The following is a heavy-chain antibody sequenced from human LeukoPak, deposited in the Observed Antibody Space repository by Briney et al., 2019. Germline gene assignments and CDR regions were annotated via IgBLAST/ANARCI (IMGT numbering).Heavy chain of an antibody. J-gene: IGHJ4*02. CDR3: ARSKSYYDSSGFDS. Sequence: SETLSLTCTVSGGSISSYYWSWIRQPAGKGLEWIGRICTSGSTNYNPSLKSRVTMSVDTSKNQFSLKLTSVTAADTAVYYCARSKSYYDSSGFDSWGQGTLVTVSS. D-gene: IGHD3-22*01. CDR1: GGSISSYY. CDR2: ICTSGST. V-gene: IGHV4-4*07.